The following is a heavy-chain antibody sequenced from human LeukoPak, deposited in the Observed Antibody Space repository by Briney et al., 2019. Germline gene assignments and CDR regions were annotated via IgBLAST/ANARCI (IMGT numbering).Heavy chain of an antibody. CDR2: ISAYNGNT. Sequence: ASVKVSCKASGYTFTSYGISWVRQAPGQGLEWMGWISAYNGNTNYAQKLQGRVTMTTHTSTSTAYMELRSLRSEDTAVYYCARVISGPGHYYFDYWGQGTLVTVSS. V-gene: IGHV1-18*01. J-gene: IGHJ4*02. CDR3: ARVISGPGHYYFDY. CDR1: GYTFTSYG. D-gene: IGHD3-10*01.